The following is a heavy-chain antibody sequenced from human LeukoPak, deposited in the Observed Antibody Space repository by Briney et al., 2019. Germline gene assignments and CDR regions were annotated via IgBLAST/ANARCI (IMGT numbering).Heavy chain of an antibody. CDR3: TTGTRLFGELLPHPEDFDY. CDR1: GFTFNNAW. Sequence: GGSLRLSCAASGFTFNNAWMSWVRQAPGKGLEWVGRIKSKTDGGTTDYAAPVKGRFTISRDDSKNTLYLQMNSLKTEDTAVYYCTTGTRLFGELLPHPEDFDYWGQGTLVTVSS. D-gene: IGHD3-10*02. CDR2: IKSKTDGGTT. J-gene: IGHJ4*02. V-gene: IGHV3-15*01.